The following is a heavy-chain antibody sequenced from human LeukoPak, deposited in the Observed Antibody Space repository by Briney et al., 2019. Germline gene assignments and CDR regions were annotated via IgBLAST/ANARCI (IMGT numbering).Heavy chain of an antibody. CDR3: ARDGSYCSGGSCYPLDY. CDR2: INHSGTA. J-gene: IGHJ4*02. CDR1: GGSFSGYY. Sequence: PSETLSLTCAVYGGSFSGYYWSWIRQPPGKGLEWIGEINHSGTANYNPSLKSRVTISVDTSKSQFSLKLSSVTAADTAVYYCARDGSYCSGGSCYPLDYWGQGTLVIVSS. D-gene: IGHD2-15*01. V-gene: IGHV4-34*01.